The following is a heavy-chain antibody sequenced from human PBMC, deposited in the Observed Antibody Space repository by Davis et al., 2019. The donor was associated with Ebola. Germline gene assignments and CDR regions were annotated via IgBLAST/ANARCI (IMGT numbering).Heavy chain of an antibody. J-gene: IGHJ4*02. CDR2: ISAYNGNT. CDR3: TIGGITGGFDY. V-gene: IGHV1-18*01. D-gene: IGHD1-14*01. Sequence: ASVKVSCKASGYTFTSYGISWVRQAPGQGLEWMGWISAYNGNTNYAQKFQDRVTMTEDTSTDTAYMELSRLRFDETALYYCTIGGITGGFDYWGQGTLVTVSS. CDR1: GYTFTSYG.